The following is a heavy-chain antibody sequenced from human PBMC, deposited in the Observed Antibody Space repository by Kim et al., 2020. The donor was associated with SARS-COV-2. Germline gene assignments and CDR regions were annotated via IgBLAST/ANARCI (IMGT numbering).Heavy chain of an antibody. D-gene: IGHD1-26*01. CDR2: ISWNGDST. Sequence: GGSLRLSCVASGFTFGNYAMHWIRQAPGKGLEWVSGISWNGDSTNYADSVRGRFTISRDDAKNSLYLHMNSLRPEDTALYYCARVSGGNLNCYFPMDVWGQGTTVTVSS. J-gene: IGHJ6*02. V-gene: IGHV3-9*01. CDR3: ARVSGGNLNCYFPMDV. CDR1: GFTFGNYA.